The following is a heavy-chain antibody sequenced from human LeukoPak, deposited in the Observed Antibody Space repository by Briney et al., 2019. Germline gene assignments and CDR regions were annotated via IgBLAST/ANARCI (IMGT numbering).Heavy chain of an antibody. J-gene: IGHJ4*02. Sequence: PSVKVSCKASGYTFTGYYMHWVRQAPGQGLEWMGRINPNSGGTNYAQKFQGRVTMTRDTSISTAYMELSRLRSDDTAVYYCARWGKDSSGTKNYWGQGTLVTVSS. CDR2: INPNSGGT. CDR3: ARWGKDSSGTKNY. V-gene: IGHV1-2*06. CDR1: GYTFTGYY. D-gene: IGHD3-22*01.